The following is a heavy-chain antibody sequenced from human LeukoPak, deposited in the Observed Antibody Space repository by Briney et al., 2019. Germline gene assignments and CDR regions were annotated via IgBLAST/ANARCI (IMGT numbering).Heavy chain of an antibody. CDR1: GYTFTSYY. CDR3: ARNPLYYDFWSGYDNYYYYMDV. J-gene: IGHJ6*03. V-gene: IGHV1-46*01. D-gene: IGHD3-3*01. Sequence: GASVKVSCKASGYTFTSYYMHWVRQAPGQGLEWMGIINPSGGSTSYAQKFQGRVTMTRDTSTSTVYTELSSLRSEDTAVYYCARNPLYYDFWSGYDNYYYYMDVWGKGTTVTVSS. CDR2: INPSGGST.